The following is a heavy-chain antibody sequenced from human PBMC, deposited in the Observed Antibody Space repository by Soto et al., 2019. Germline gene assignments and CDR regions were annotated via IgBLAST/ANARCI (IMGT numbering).Heavy chain of an antibody. V-gene: IGHV3-48*02. CDR2: ISGSGDTK. Sequence: GGSLRLSCASSGSTFSSCSMNWVRQAPGKGLEWVSFISGSGDTKYYADSVKGRFTISRDNAKNSLYLQMSSLRDEETAVYYCEKYCSSDVCFDYWGQGTLVTVSS. J-gene: IGHJ4*02. CDR1: GSTFSSCS. CDR3: EKYCSSDVCFDY. D-gene: IGHD2-8*01.